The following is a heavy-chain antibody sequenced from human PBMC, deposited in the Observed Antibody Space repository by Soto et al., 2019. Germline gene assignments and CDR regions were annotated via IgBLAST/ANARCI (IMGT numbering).Heavy chain of an antibody. Sequence: SLRLSCAASGFTFSSYAMHWVRQAPGKGLEWVAVISYDGSNKYYADSVKGRFTISRDNSKNTLYLQMNSLRAEDTAVYYCARAGAARFYYYGMDVWGQGTTVTVSS. CDR1: GFTFSSYA. CDR2: ISYDGSNK. CDR3: ARAGAARFYYYGMDV. V-gene: IGHV3-30-3*01. D-gene: IGHD1-26*01. J-gene: IGHJ6*02.